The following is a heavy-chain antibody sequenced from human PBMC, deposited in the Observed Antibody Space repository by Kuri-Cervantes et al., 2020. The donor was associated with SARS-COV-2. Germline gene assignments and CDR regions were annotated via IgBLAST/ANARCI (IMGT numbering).Heavy chain of an antibody. V-gene: IGHV4-39*07. CDR3: ARELEQSSSWPLGY. D-gene: IGHD6-13*01. J-gene: IGHJ4*02. CDR1: GGSISSSSYY. CDR2: INYSGST. Sequence: SETLSLTCTVSGGSISSSSYYWDWIRQPPGRGLEWIGSINYSGSTFYNPSLKSRVTISVDTSKNQFSLKLSSMTAADTAVYYCARELEQSSSWPLGYWGQGTLVTVSS.